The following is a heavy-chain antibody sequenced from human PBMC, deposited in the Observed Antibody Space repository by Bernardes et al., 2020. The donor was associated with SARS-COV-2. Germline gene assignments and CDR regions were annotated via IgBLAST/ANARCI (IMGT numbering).Heavy chain of an antibody. CDR2: INHSGST. CDR3: ARGRGGGSSAQSY. D-gene: IGHD2-15*01. Sequence: SETLSLTCAVYGGSFSGYYWSWIRQPPGKGLEWIGEINHSGSTNYNPSLKSRVTISVDTSKNQFSLKLSSVTAADTAVYYCARGRGGGSSAQSYWGQGTLVTVSS. V-gene: IGHV4-34*01. CDR1: GGSFSGYY. J-gene: IGHJ4*02.